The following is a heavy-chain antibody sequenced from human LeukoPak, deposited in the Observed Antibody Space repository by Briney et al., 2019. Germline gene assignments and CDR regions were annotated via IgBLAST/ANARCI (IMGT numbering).Heavy chain of an antibody. CDR2: ISGSGGST. Sequence: PGGSLRLSCAASGFTFSSYAMSWVRQAPGKGLEWVSAISGSGGSTYYADSVKGRFTISRDNSKNMIYLEMSSLKAEDTAVYYCAKERNLEIAVAGTIFDYWGQGTLVTASS. D-gene: IGHD6-19*01. V-gene: IGHV3-23*01. CDR3: AKERNLEIAVAGTIFDY. CDR1: GFTFSSYA. J-gene: IGHJ4*02.